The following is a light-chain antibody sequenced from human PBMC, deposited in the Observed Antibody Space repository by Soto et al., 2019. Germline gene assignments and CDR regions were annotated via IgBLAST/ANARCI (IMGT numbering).Light chain of an antibody. V-gene: IGLV1-40*01. CDR1: SSNIGAGYV. CDR3: GSWDSSLSAYV. J-gene: IGLJ1*01. Sequence: QSVLTQPPSVSGAPGQRVTISCTGSSSNIGAGYVVHWYQQLPGAAPKLLIFSDNNRPSGIPDRFSGSQSGTSATLGITGFQTGDEADYYCGSWDSSLSAYVFGTGTKVTV. CDR2: SDN.